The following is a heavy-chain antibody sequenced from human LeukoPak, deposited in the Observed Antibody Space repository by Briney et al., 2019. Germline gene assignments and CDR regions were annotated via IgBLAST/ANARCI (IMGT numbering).Heavy chain of an antibody. CDR3: ARRGEFLSYFDY. J-gene: IGHJ4*02. D-gene: IGHD3-10*01. Sequence: GGSLRLSCAASGFTFSSYEMNWVRQAPGKGLEWVSYISSSGSTIYYADSVKGRFTISRDNAKNSLYLQMNSLRVEDTAVYYCARRGEFLSYFDYWGQGTLVTVSS. V-gene: IGHV3-48*03. CDR1: GFTFSSYE. CDR2: ISSSGSTI.